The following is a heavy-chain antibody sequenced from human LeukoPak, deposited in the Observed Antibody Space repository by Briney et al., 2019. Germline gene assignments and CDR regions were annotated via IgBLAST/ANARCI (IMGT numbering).Heavy chain of an antibody. D-gene: IGHD1-26*01. CDR3: ARERGEFGGSYFLDY. J-gene: IGHJ4*02. V-gene: IGHV1-46*01. CDR2: INPSGGST. CDR1: GYTFTSYY. Sequence: GASVKVSCKASGYTFTSYYMHWVGQAPGQGLEWMGIINPSGGSTSYAQEFQGRVTITRDTSASIVYMELSSLRSEDMAFYYCARERGEFGGSYFLDYWGQGTLVTVSS.